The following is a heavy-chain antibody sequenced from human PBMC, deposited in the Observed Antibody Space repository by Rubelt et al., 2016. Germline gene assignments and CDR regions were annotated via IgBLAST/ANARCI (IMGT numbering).Heavy chain of an antibody. J-gene: IGHJ3*02. CDR2: INHSGST. CDR1: GGSFSGYY. Sequence: QVQLQQWGAGLLKPSETLSLTCAVYGGSFSGYYWSWIRQPPGKGLEWIGEINHSGSTNYNPSLKSRVTISVDTSKNQCSLKLSSVTAADTAVYYCARRNGYSSGWYSIRGAFDIWGQGTMVTVSS. D-gene: IGHD6-19*01. V-gene: IGHV4-34*01. CDR3: ARRNGYSSGWYSIRGAFDI.